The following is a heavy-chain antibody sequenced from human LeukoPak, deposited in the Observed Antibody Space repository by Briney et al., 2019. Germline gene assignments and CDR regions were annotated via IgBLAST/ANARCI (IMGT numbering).Heavy chain of an antibody. CDR3: ASRNAEDGSGSYYXWLVXXWFDX. Sequence: ASVKVSCKASGYTFTSYAMNWVRQAPGQGLEWMGWINTNTGNPTYAQGFTGRFVFSLDTSVSTAYLQISSLKAEDTAVYYCASRNAEDGSGSYYXWLVXXWFDXXXXGTLVTVSS. J-gene: IGHJ5*02. CDR2: INTNTGNP. V-gene: IGHV7-4-1*02. CDR1: GYTFTSYA. D-gene: IGHD3-10*01.